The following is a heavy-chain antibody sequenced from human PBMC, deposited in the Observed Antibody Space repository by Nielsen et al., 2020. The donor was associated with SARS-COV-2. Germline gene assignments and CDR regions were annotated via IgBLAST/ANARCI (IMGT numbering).Heavy chain of an antibody. CDR3: ARDNDFWSGYYLDY. CDR2: ISYDGSNK. Sequence: GGSLRLSCAASGFTFDDYAMHWVRQAPGKGLEWVAVISYDGSNKYYADSVKGRFTISRDNSKNTLYLQMNSLRAEDTAVYYCARDNDFWSGYYLDYWGQGTLVTVSS. V-gene: IGHV3-30-3*01. CDR1: GFTFDDYA. J-gene: IGHJ4*02. D-gene: IGHD3-3*01.